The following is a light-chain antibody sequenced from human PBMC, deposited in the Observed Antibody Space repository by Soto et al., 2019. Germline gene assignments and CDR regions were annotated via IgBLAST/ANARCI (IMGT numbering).Light chain of an antibody. CDR3: QQSSDWPPIT. CDR1: QSVSSN. J-gene: IGKJ5*01. V-gene: IGKV3-15*01. CDR2: GAS. Sequence: EIVMTQSPATLSVSPGERATLSCRASQSVSSNLAWYQQKPGQAPRLLIYGASTRATGVPARFSGSGSGTEFTLTIDSLQSEDFAVYYCQQSSDWPPITFGQGTRLAIK.